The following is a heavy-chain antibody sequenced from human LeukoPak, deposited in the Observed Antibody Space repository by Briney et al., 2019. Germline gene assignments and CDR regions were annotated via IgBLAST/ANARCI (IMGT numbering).Heavy chain of an antibody. V-gene: IGHV1-58*01. Sequence: GTSVKVSCKASGFTFTSSAVQWVRQARGQRLEWIGWIVVGSGNTNYAQKFQERVTITRDMSTSTAYMELSSLRSEDTAVYYCAAYCSGGSCYSYNWFDPWGQGTLVTVSS. CDR1: GFTFTSSA. CDR2: IVVGSGNT. CDR3: AAYCSGGSCYSYNWFDP. J-gene: IGHJ5*02. D-gene: IGHD2-15*01.